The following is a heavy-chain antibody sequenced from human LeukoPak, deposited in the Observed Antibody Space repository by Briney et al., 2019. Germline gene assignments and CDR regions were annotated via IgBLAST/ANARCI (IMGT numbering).Heavy chain of an antibody. D-gene: IGHD2-2*03. CDR3: ASGSGH. CDR2: ISSSGSAK. CDR1: GFTFSNYG. V-gene: IGHV3-48*02. J-gene: IGHJ4*02. Sequence: GGSPRLSCAASGFTFSNYGLNWVRQAPGKGLEWVSHISSSGSAKYYADSVKGRFTISRDNAKNSLYLQMNSLRDEDTAVFYCASGSGHWGQGTLVTFSS.